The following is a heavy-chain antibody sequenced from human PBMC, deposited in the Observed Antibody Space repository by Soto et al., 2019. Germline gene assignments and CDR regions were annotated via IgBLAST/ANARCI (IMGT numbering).Heavy chain of an antibody. CDR1: GGSISSGGYY. CDR3: ARVIGNQLLGWFDP. D-gene: IGHD2-2*01. CDR2: IYHSGTT. V-gene: IGHV4-31*03. Sequence: QVQLQESGPGLVKPSQTLSLTCTVSGGSISSGGYYWSWIRQHPGKGLEWIGYIYHSGTTYYNPSLKSRVTISVDTSKNQFSLKLTSVTAADTAVYYCARVIGNQLLGWFDPWGQVPLVTVSS. J-gene: IGHJ5*02.